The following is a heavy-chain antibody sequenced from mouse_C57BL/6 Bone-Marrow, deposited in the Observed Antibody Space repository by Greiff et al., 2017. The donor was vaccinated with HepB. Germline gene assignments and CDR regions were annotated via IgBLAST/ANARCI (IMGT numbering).Heavy chain of an antibody. J-gene: IGHJ2*01. D-gene: IGHD1-1*01. CDR2: IYPRSGNT. V-gene: IGHV1-81*01. CDR3: ARGGGYYGSSSYYFDY. CDR1: GYTFTSYG. Sequence: VQLQQSGAELARPGASVKLSCKASGYTFTSYGISWVKQRTGQGLEWIGEIYPRSGNTYYNEKFKGKATLTAVKSSSTAYMELRSLTSEDSAVYFCARGGGYYGSSSYYFDYWGQGTTLTVSS.